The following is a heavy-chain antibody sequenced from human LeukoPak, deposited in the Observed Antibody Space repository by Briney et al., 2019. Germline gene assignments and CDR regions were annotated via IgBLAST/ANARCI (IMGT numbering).Heavy chain of an antibody. CDR3: AKDRLSGSYYDGAFDI. CDR1: GYTFTSYD. J-gene: IGHJ3*02. Sequence: GASVKVSCKASGYTFTSYDINWVRQATGQGLEWMGWMNPNSGNTGYAQKFQGRVTMTRNTSISTAYMELSSLRAEDTAVYYCAKDRLSGSYYDGAFDIWGQGTMVTVSS. D-gene: IGHD1-26*01. CDR2: MNPNSGNT. V-gene: IGHV1-8*01.